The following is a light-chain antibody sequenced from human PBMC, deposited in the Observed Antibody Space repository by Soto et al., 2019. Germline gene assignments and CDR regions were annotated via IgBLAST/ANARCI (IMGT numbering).Light chain of an antibody. CDR3: QKCKVAPFT. J-gene: IGKJ4*01. V-gene: IGKV1-27*01. CDR2: AAS. CDR1: QDIGNF. Sequence: DIQMTQSPSSLSAFVGDRVTITCRASQDIGNFLAWYQQKPGKVPKLLIYAASTLQSGVPSRFSGSGSGTDFTLTISSLQPEDVATYYCQKCKVAPFTFGGRTKV.